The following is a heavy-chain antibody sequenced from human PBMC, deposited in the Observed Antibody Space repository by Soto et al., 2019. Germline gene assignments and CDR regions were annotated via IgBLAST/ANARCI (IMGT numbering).Heavy chain of an antibody. CDR2: ISYDGSNT. CDR3: AKEGGLSGSYYISSSYYFDY. V-gene: IGHV3-30*18. Sequence: QVQLVESGGGVVQPGRSLRLSCVASGFTFSSYGMHWVRQAPGKGLEWVAIISYDGSNTYYADSVKGRFTISRDNSXNTLDLQMNSLRAEDTSVYYCAKEGGLSGSYYISSSYYFDYWGQGTLVTVSS. J-gene: IGHJ4*02. CDR1: GFTFSSYG. D-gene: IGHD1-26*01.